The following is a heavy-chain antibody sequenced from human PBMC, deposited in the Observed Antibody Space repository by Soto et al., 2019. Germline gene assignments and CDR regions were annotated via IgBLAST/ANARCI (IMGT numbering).Heavy chain of an antibody. Sequence: QVQLVESGGGVVQPGRSLRLSCAASGFTFCSYGMHWVRHAPGKGLEWVAVVWYDGSNKYYADSVKGRFTISSDTSKNTLYLQMISLRAEDTDVYYCARVYLIGFDFDYWGQGTLVTVSS. D-gene: IGHD2-21*01. V-gene: IGHV3-33*01. J-gene: IGHJ4*02. CDR2: VWYDGSNK. CDR3: ARVYLIGFDFDY. CDR1: GFTFCSYG.